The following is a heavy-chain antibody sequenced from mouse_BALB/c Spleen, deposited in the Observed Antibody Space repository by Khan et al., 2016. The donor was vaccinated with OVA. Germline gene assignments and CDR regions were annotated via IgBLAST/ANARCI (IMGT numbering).Heavy chain of an antibody. D-gene: IGHD1-1*01. J-gene: IGHJ2*01. CDR1: GYSITSDYA. Sequence: EVKLEESGPGLVKPSQSLSLTCTVTGYSITSDYAWNWIRQFPGNKLEWMGYISYSGNTKYNPSLKSRISITRDTSKNQFFLQLNSVTTEDTATXYWAGIYGGDFDYWGQGTTLTVSS. CDR2: ISYSGNT. V-gene: IGHV3-2*02. CDR3: AGIYGGDFDY.